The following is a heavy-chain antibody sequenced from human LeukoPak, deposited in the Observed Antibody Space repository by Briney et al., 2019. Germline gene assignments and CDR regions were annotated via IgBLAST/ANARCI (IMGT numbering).Heavy chain of an antibody. J-gene: IGHJ4*02. D-gene: IGHD4/OR15-4a*01. CDR3: ARGSVVLTDEGTDFDY. Sequence: GESLKISCKGSAYTFTTYWITWVRQMPGKGVEWVGRIDRSDSYTNYSPSFQGPVTISADKSLSTAYLQWSSLKASDTAMYYCARGSVVLTDEGTDFDYWGQGTLVTVSS. CDR1: AYTFTTYW. V-gene: IGHV5-10-1*01. CDR2: IDRSDSYT.